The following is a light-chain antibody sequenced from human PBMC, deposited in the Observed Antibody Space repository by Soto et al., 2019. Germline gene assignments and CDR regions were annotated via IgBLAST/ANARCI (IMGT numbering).Light chain of an antibody. CDR1: SSDVGGYNY. V-gene: IGLV2-14*01. CDR2: DVS. J-gene: IGLJ2*01. Sequence: QSALTQPASVSGSPGQSINISCTGTSSDVGGYNYVSWYQQHPGKAPKLMIYDVSNRPSGVSNRFSGSNSGNTTSLTISGVQADDDADYYCSSSTISSTPVVFGGGTKLTVL. CDR3: SSSTISSTPVV.